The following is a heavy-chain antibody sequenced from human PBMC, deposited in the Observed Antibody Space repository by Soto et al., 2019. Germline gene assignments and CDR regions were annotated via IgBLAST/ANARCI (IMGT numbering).Heavy chain of an antibody. V-gene: IGHV4-34*01. CDR2: IYHSGST. J-gene: IGHJ3*02. Sequence: SETLSLTCAVYGGSFSGYYWSWVRQPPGKGLEWIGEIYHSGSTNYNPSLKSRVTISVDKSKNHFSLKLSSVTAADTAVYYCARVLGNDAFDIWGQGTMVTVSS. CDR3: ARVLGNDAFDI. CDR1: GGSFSGYY. D-gene: IGHD3-3*02.